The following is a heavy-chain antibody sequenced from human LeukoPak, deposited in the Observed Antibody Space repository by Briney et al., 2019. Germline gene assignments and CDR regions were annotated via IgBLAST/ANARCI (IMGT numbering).Heavy chain of an antibody. CDR2: LYRGGST. V-gene: IGHV3-53*01. J-gene: IGHJ4*02. CDR1: GFTVSRNY. Sequence: GGSLRLCCAASGFTVSRNYMNWVRQAPGKGLEWVSVLYRGGSTYYADSVEGRFTISSDNSKNTLSLQMNSLRADDTAVYYCARGFANGDYTLDYWGQGTLVTVPS. CDR3: ARGFANGDYTLDY. D-gene: IGHD4-17*01.